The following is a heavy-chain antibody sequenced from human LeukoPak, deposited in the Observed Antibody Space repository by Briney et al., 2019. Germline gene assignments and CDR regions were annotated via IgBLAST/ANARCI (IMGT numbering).Heavy chain of an antibody. V-gene: IGHV3-74*01. J-gene: IGHJ3*02. Sequence: GGSLRLSCAASGYPFSSYWMHWVRQAPGTGLVWVAHINPDATKITYAESVKGRFTISRDKAQSTLYLQMNSLRAEDTAVYFCAREASGHYDFRGGYYIGDGFDIWGQGTVVTVSS. CDR2: INPDATKI. CDR1: GYPFSSYW. D-gene: IGHD3-3*01. CDR3: AREASGHYDFRGGYYIGDGFDI.